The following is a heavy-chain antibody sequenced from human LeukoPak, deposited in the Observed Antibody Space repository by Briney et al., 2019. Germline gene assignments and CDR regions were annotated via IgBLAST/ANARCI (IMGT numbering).Heavy chain of an antibody. D-gene: IGHD6-13*01. CDR2: IIPIFGTA. J-gene: IGHJ6*04. V-gene: IGHV1-69*01. Sequence: SVKVSCKASGGTFSSYAISWVRQAPGQRLEWMGGIIPIFGTANYAQKFQGRVTITADESTSTAYMELSSLRSEDTAVYYCARDEVQAAAASHYYYGMDVWGKGTTVTVSS. CDR3: ARDEVQAAAASHYYYGMDV. CDR1: GGTFSSYA.